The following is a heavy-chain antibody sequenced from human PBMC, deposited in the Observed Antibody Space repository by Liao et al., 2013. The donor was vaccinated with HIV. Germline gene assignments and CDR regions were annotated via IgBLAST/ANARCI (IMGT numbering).Heavy chain of an antibody. CDR1: GGSFSGYY. CDR2: INHSGST. V-gene: IGHV4-34*01. Sequence: QVQLQQWGAGLLKPSETLSLTCAVYGGSFSGYYWSWIRQPPGKGLEWIGEINHSGSTNYNPSLKSRVTISVDTSNNQFSLKLSSVTAADTAVYYCARDLGRITIFGVVTPNWYFDLWGRGTLVTVTS. J-gene: IGHJ2*01. CDR3: ARDLGRITIFGVVTPNWYFDL. D-gene: IGHD3-3*01.